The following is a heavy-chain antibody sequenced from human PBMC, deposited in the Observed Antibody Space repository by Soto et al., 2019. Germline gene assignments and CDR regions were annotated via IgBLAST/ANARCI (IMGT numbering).Heavy chain of an antibody. CDR1: GGTFSSYA. D-gene: IGHD2-2*01. CDR3: ARHVPAAGYYYGMDG. V-gene: IGHV1-69*13. Sequence: GASVKVSCKASGGTFSSYAISWVRQAPGQGLEWMGGIIPIFGTANYAQKFQGRVTITADESTSTAYMELSSLRSEDTAVYYCARHVPAAGYYYGMDGWGQGTTVTVSS. J-gene: IGHJ6*02. CDR2: IIPIFGTA.